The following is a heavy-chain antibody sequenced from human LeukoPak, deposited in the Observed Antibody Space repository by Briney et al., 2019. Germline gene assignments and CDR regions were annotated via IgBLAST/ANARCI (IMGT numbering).Heavy chain of an antibody. D-gene: IGHD3-3*01. V-gene: IGHV4-34*01. Sequence: SETLSLTCAVYGGSFSGYYWRWIRQPPGKGLEWIGEINHSGRTNYNPSLKSRVTISVDTSKNQFSLKVSSVTAADTAVCYCARGVGLRSDFDIWGQGTMVTVSS. CDR1: GGSFSGYY. CDR2: INHSGRT. CDR3: ARGVGLRSDFDI. J-gene: IGHJ3*02.